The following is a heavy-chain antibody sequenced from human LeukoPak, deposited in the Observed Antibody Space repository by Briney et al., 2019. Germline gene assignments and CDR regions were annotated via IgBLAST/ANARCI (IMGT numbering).Heavy chain of an antibody. CDR3: ATQYDFWSGYPDY. V-gene: IGHV3-7*01. CDR1: GFTFSSYW. Sequence: PGGSLRLSCAASGFTFSSYWMNWVRQAPGKGLGWVANIKQDGSEKYYEDSVKGRFTISRDNAKNSLYLQMNSLRAEDTAVYYCATQYDFWSGYPDYWGQGTLVTVSS. J-gene: IGHJ4*02. D-gene: IGHD3-3*01. CDR2: IKQDGSEK.